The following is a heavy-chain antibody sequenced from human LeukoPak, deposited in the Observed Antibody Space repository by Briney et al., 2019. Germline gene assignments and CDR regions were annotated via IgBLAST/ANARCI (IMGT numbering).Heavy chain of an antibody. J-gene: IGHJ5*02. V-gene: IGHV3-30-3*01. Sequence: GGSLRLSCAASGLTFSSYAMHWVRQAPGKGLEWVAVISYDGSNKYYADSVKGRFTISRDNSKNTLYLQMNSLRVEDTAVYYCAREVTAGFDPWGQGTLVTVSS. CDR2: ISYDGSNK. D-gene: IGHD5-18*01. CDR3: AREVTAGFDP. CDR1: GLTFSSYA.